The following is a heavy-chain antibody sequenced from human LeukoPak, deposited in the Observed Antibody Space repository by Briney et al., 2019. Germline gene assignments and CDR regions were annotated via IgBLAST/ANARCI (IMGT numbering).Heavy chain of an antibody. V-gene: IGHV3-23*01. CDR1: GLTFSNYA. CDR3: ARDKPRGSYYGSIFDS. J-gene: IGHJ4*02. CDR2: IGGSGVNT. D-gene: IGHD1-26*01. Sequence: GGSLRLSCAVSGLTFSNYAMSWVRQAPGKGLEWVSVIGGSGVNTYYADSVKGRFTISRDNSKNTLFLQMNSLRAEDAAVYYCARDKPRGSYYGSIFDSWGQGTLVTVSS.